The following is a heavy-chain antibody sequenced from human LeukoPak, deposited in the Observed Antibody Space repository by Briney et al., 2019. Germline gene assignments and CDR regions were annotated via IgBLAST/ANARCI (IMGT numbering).Heavy chain of an antibody. CDR2: IYYSGST. CDR1: GGSISSGGYY. V-gene: IGHV4-31*03. J-gene: IGHJ6*02. D-gene: IGHD3-3*01. CDR3: ARDRETYYDFWSGYPHYYYYYGMDV. Sequence: SQTLSLTCTVSGGSISSGGYYWSWIRQHPGKGLEWIGYIYYSGSTYYNPSLKSRVTISVDTSKNQFSLKLSSVTAADTAVYYCARDRETYYDFWSGYPHYYYYYGMDVWGQGTTVTVSS.